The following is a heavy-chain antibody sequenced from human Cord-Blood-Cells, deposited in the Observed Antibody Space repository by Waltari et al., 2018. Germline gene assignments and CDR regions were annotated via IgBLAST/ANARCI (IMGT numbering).Heavy chain of an antibody. V-gene: IGHV3-7*01. CDR3: ARDGIYWYFDL. J-gene: IGHJ2*01. D-gene: IGHD1-26*01. CDR2: KKEDGSEK. CDR1: GLTSSSYW. Sequence: EVQLVESGSGLVQPGGSLRLSCAASGLTSSSYWMSLVRQAPGKGLWWVANKKEDGSEKYYLDYVKGRFTISRDNSKNSLYLQMNSLRAEDTSVYYCARDGIYWYFDLWGRGTLVTVSS.